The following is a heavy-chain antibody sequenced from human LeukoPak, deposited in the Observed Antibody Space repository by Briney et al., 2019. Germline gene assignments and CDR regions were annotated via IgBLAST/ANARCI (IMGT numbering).Heavy chain of an antibody. Sequence: ASVKVSCKASGGTFISYAISWVRQAPGQGLEWMGGITPIFGTANYAQKFQGRVTMTRNTSISTAYMELSSLRSEDTAVYYCARGHPDYGDYALNYWGQGTLVTVSS. J-gene: IGHJ4*02. D-gene: IGHD4-17*01. CDR3: ARGHPDYGDYALNY. V-gene: IGHV1-69*05. CDR1: GGTFISYA. CDR2: ITPIFGTA.